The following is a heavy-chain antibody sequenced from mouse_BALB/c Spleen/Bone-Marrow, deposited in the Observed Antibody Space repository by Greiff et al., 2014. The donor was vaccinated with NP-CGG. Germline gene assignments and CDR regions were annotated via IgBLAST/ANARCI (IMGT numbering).Heavy chain of an antibody. J-gene: IGHJ3*01. D-gene: IGHD4-1*01. CDR2: IYPGSGSN. V-gene: IGHV1-55*01. Sequence: QVQLKQSGAELVKPGTSVKLSCKASGYNFTSYWINWVKLRPGQGLEWIGDIYPGSGSNNNNEKFKTKATLTVDKSSSTAYMQLSSLASEDSALYYLARDGNWPFAYWGQGTLVTVSA. CDR3: ARDGNWPFAY. CDR1: GYNFTSYW.